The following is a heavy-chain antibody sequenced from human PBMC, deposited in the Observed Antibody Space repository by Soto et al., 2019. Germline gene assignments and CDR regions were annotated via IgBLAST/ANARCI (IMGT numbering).Heavy chain of an antibody. CDR1: GGTFSSYA. J-gene: IGHJ3*02. CDR2: IIPIFGTA. V-gene: IGHV1-69*06. D-gene: IGHD2-15*01. Sequence: SVKVSCKASGGTFSSYAISWVRQAPGQGLEWMGGIIPIFGTANYAQKFQGRVTITADKSTSTAYMELSSLRSEDTAVYYCARVAGDIVVVVAEEDAFDIWGQGTMVTVSS. CDR3: ARVAGDIVVVVAEEDAFDI.